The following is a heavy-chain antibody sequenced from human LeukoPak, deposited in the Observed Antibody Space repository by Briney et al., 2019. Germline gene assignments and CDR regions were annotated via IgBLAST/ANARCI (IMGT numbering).Heavy chain of an antibody. Sequence: ASVKVSCKASGYTFTGYYMHWVRQAPGQGLEWMGWINPNSGGTNYAQKFQGRVTMTRDTSISTAYMELSRLRSDDTAVYYCARDPPEAAGVYNWFDPWAREPWSPSPQ. J-gene: IGHJ5*02. CDR3: ARDPPEAAGVYNWFDP. CDR2: INPNSGGT. V-gene: IGHV1-2*02. CDR1: GYTFTGYY. D-gene: IGHD6-13*01.